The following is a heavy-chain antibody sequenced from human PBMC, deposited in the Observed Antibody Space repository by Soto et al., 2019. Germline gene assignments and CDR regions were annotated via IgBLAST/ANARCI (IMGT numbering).Heavy chain of an antibody. J-gene: IGHJ6*02. CDR1: GGSISSGGYY. V-gene: IGHV4-31*03. D-gene: IGHD4-4*01. CDR3: ARGRRFGYSIKYYYGMDV. Sequence: QVQLQESGPGLVKPSQTLSLTCTVSGGSISSGGYYWSWIRQHPGKGLEWIGYIYDSGSTYYNPSLKRRVTISLYTAKNQFSLKLGSVTAADTAVYYCARGRRFGYSIKYYYGMDVWGQGTTVTVSS. CDR2: IYDSGST.